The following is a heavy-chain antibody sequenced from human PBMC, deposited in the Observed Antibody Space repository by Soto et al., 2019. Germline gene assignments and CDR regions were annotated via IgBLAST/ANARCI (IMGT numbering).Heavy chain of an antibody. CDR2: IFYSGTT. CDR3: ARDLWVEPELYYYGMDV. CDR1: GDSISSADYY. J-gene: IGHJ6*02. D-gene: IGHD1-1*01. Sequence: SETLSLTCTASGDSISSADYYWSWIRQTPGKGLEWIGHIFYSGTTYYNPSLKSRLTISVDTTKNHFSLRLTSVTAADTAVYYCARDLWVEPELYYYGMDVWGQGTTVTVSS. V-gene: IGHV4-30-4*01.